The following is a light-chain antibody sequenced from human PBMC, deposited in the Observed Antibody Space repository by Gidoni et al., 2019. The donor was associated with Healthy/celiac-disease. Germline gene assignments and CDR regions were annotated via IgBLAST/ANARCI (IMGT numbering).Light chain of an antibody. CDR2: DNN. V-gene: IGLV1-44*01. J-gene: IGLJ3*02. CDR1: SPTFGSNP. Sequence: QSVLTQPLSASGPPGQRVTIPCSGISPTFGSNPVTWYQQLPGTAPKVLIYDNNQRPSGVPDRFSDSKSGTSASLAISGLQSEDEADYYCAAWNDSLTGWAFGGGTKLTVL. CDR3: AAWNDSLTGWA.